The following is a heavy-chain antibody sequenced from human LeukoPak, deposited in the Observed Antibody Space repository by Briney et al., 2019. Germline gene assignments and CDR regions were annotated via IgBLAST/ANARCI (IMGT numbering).Heavy chain of an antibody. CDR1: GGSISSGSYY. V-gene: IGHV4-61*02. CDR2: IYTSGST. Sequence: PSQTLSLTCTVSGGSISSGSYYWSWIRQPAGKGLEWIGRIYTSGSTNYNPSLKSRVTISVDTSKNQFSLKLSSVTAADTAVYHCARRRRYYDSSGYYYAYFDYWGQGTLVTVSS. CDR3: ARRRRYYDSSGYYYAYFDY. D-gene: IGHD3-22*01. J-gene: IGHJ4*02.